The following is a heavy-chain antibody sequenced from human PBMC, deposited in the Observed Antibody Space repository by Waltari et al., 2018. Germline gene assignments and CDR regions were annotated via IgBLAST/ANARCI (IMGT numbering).Heavy chain of an antibody. CDR2: INHSGST. V-gene: IGHV4-34*01. Sequence: QVQLQQSAAALLKPSATLSLTCAVYGGPFSAYYWSWIRQPPGKGLEWIGEINHSGSTNYNPYLKSRVTISVDTSKNQFSLKLSSVTAADTAVYYCARGITVTPFDYWGQGTLVTVSS. J-gene: IGHJ4*02. CDR1: GGPFSAYY. CDR3: ARGITVTPFDY. D-gene: IGHD4-4*01.